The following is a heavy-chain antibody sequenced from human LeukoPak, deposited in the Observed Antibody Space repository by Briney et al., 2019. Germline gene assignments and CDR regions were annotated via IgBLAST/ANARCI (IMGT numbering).Heavy chain of an antibody. J-gene: IGHJ5*02. CDR1: GYTFTSYY. CDR3: ARDRRIAGGYNWFDP. V-gene: IGHV1-46*01. CDR2: INPSGGST. D-gene: IGHD6-13*01. Sequence: AASVKVSCKASGYTFTSYYMHWVRQAPGQGLEWMGIINPSGGSTSYAQKFQGRVTMTRDTSTSTVYMELSSLRSEDTAVYYCARDRRIAGGYNWFDPWGQGTLVTVSS.